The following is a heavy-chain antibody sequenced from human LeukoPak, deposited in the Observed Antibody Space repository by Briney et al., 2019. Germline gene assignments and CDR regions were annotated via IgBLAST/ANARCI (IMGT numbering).Heavy chain of an antibody. CDR3: ARRRDGYPWDDAFDI. V-gene: IGHV4-31*03. CDR2: IYYSGST. Sequence: PSQTLSLTCTVSGGSISSGGYYWSWIRQHPGKGLEWIGYIYYSGSTYYNPSLKSRVTISVDTSKNQFSLKLSSVTAADTAVYYCARRRDGYPWDDAFDIWGQGTMVTVSS. J-gene: IGHJ3*02. CDR1: GGSISSGGYY. D-gene: IGHD2-21*01.